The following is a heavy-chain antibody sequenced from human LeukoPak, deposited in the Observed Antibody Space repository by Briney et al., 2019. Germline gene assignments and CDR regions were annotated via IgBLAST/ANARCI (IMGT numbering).Heavy chain of an antibody. CDR1: GFTFSNAW. V-gene: IGHV3-15*01. Sequence: GGSLRLSCAASGFTFSNAWMSWVRQAPGKGLEWVGRIKSKTDGGTTDYAAPVKGRFTISRDDSKNTLYLQMNSLKTEDTAVYYCTTDRFAWILEVGVAYPWGQGTLVTVSS. CDR2: IKSKTDGGTT. D-gene: IGHD3-3*01. CDR3: TTDRFAWILEVGVAYP. J-gene: IGHJ5*02.